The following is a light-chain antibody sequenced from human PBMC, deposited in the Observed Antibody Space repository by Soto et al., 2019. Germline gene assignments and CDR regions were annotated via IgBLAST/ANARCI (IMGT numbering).Light chain of an antibody. V-gene: IGKV3-11*01. CDR2: DAY. CDR1: QSFGGL. CDR3: QQRHTWPIT. Sequence: EVVLTQSPVTLSLSPGERATLSCRASQSFGGLLAWYQQKPGQPPRLLIYDAYNRATGNTPRFSGRGSGTDFTLTISSLEPEDSAVYYCQQRHTWPITFGPGTRLEIK. J-gene: IGKJ5*01.